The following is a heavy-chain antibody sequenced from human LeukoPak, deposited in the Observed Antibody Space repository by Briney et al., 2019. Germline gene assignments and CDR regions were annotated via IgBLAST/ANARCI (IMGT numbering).Heavy chain of an antibody. V-gene: IGHV4-34*01. CDR2: INHSGST. Sequence: SETLTLTCAVYGGSFSGYYWSWIRQPPGKGLEWIGEINHSGSTNYNPSLKSRVTISVDTSKNQFSLKLSSVTAADTAVYHCASTYGSGSYGSDYWGQGTLVTVSS. CDR1: GGSFSGYY. J-gene: IGHJ4*02. CDR3: ASTYGSGSYGSDY. D-gene: IGHD3-10*01.